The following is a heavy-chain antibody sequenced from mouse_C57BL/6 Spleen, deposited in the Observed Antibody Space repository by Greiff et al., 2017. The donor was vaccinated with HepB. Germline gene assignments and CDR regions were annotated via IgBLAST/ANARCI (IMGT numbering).Heavy chain of an antibody. D-gene: IGHD2-10*01. CDR3: ARHPTGYYAMDY. Sequence: EVQLVESGGGLVKPGGSLKLSCAASGFTFSSYTMSWVRQTPEKRLEWVATISGGGGNTYYPDSVKGRFTISRDNAKNTLYLQMSSLRSEDTALYYCARHPTGYYAMDYWGQGTSVTVSS. CDR1: GFTFSSYT. J-gene: IGHJ4*01. V-gene: IGHV5-9*01. CDR2: ISGGGGNT.